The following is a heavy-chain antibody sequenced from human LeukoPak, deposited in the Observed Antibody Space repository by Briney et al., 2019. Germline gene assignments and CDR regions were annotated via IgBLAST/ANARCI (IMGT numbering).Heavy chain of an antibody. D-gene: IGHD3-10*01. J-gene: IGHJ5*02. CDR2: IHHDGIT. CDR3: ASQYGSGSYRYNWFDP. CDR1: GYSISSGYF. V-gene: IGHV4-38-2*02. Sequence: SETLSLTCSISGYSISSGYFWGWIRQPPGKGLEWIGNIHHDGITYYNPSLKSRVTMSLDPSKNQFSLKLSSVTAADTAVYYCASQYGSGSYRYNWFDPWGQGTLVTVSS.